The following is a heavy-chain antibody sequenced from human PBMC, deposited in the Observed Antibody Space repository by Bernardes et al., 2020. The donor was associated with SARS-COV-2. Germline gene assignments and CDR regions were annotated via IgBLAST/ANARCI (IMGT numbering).Heavy chain of an antibody. J-gene: IGHJ4*02. CDR3: ARDFGIEDY. V-gene: IGHV3-74*01. CDR2: INSDGSSP. D-gene: IGHD1-26*01. CDR1: GFSLRTYW. Sequence: GGSLRLSCVASGFSLRTYWMHWVRQAPGTGLVWVSRINSDGSSPSYADSVKGRFTVSRDNAKNTVYLQLNSLRAEDTAVYYCARDFGIEDYWGQGTLVTVSA.